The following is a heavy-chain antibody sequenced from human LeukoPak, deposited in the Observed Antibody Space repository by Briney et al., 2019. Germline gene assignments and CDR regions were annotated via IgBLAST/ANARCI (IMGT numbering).Heavy chain of an antibody. D-gene: IGHD2-15*01. Sequence: GGSLRLSCAASGFTFSSYSMNWVRQAPGKGLEWVSYISSSGSTKYYADSVKGRFTISRDNAQNSLYLQMNSLRDEDTAVYYCAIEGYCSGGTCYTNWFDTWGQGTLVTASS. CDR2: ISSSGSTK. CDR1: GFTFSSYS. V-gene: IGHV3-48*02. J-gene: IGHJ5*02. CDR3: AIEGYCSGGTCYTNWFDT.